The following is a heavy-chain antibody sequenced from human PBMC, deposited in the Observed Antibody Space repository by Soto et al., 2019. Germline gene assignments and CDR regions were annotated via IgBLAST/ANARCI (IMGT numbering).Heavy chain of an antibody. CDR1: GGSVSSGSYY. CDR3: ARDEGPASSFDY. V-gene: IGHV4-61*01. Sequence: QVQLQESGPGLVKPSETLSLTCTVSGGSVSSGSYYWSWIRQPPGKGLAWIGYIYYSGSTNYNPSLKSRVTISVDTSKNQFSLKLSSVTAADTAVYYCARDEGPASSFDYWGQGTLVTVSS. J-gene: IGHJ4*02. CDR2: IYYSGST. D-gene: IGHD6-25*01.